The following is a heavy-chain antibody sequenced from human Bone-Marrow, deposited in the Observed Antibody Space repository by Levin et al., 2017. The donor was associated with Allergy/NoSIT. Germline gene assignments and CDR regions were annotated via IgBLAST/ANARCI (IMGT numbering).Heavy chain of an antibody. D-gene: IGHD3-10*01. CDR1: GGSFRGTSYY. CDR3: AREYFYGEGSAHFHGMDV. J-gene: IGHJ6*02. CDR2: VFWSGTT. V-gene: IGHV4-61*01. Sequence: NASETLSLTCTVSGGSFRGTSYYWSWVRQPPGKGLEWMGYVFWSGTTKYNPSIKSRVAISIDTTNNQVSLRLRSVTAADTAFYYCAREYFYGEGSAHFHGMDVWGQGTMVIVSS.